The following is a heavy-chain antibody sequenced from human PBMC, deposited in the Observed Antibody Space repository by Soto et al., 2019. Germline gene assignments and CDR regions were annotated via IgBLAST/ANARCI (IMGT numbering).Heavy chain of an antibody. CDR2: IYYSGST. V-gene: IGHV4-31*03. CDR3: ARGGAMVRGVIIYYYYYGMDV. Sequence: SETLSLTCTVSGVSISSGGYYWSWIRQHPGKGLEWIGYIYYSGSTYYNPSLKSRVTISVDTSKNQFSLKLSSVTAADTAVYYCARGGAMVRGVIIYYYYYGMDVWGQGTTVTVSS. J-gene: IGHJ6*02. D-gene: IGHD3-10*01. CDR1: GVSISSGGYY.